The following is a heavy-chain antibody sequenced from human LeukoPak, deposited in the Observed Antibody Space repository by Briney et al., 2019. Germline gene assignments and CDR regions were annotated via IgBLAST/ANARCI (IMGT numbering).Heavy chain of an antibody. J-gene: IGHJ4*02. Sequence: SVKVSCKASRGSFSSYAISWVRQAPRQGLDWMGGIIPIFGTANYAQKFQGRVTITADESTSTAYMELSSLRSEDTAVYYCASQYGGNGYFDYWGQGTLVTVSS. CDR3: ASQYGGNGYFDY. V-gene: IGHV1-69*13. CDR2: IIPIFGTA. D-gene: IGHD4-23*01. CDR1: RGSFSSYA.